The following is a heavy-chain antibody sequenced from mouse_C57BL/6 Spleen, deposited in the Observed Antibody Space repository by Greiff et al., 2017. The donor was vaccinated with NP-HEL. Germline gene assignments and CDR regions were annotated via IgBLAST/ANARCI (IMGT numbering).Heavy chain of an antibody. D-gene: IGHD1-1*01. J-gene: IGHJ2*01. V-gene: IGHV1-66*01. Sequence: QVQLQQPGPELVKPGASVKISCKASGYSFTSYYIHWVKQRPGQGLEWIGWIYPGSGNTKYNEKFKGKATLTADTSSSTAYMQLSSLTSEDSAVYYCARLYYGSRGYFDYWGQGTTLTVSS. CDR1: GYSFTSYY. CDR3: ARLYYGSRGYFDY. CDR2: IYPGSGNT.